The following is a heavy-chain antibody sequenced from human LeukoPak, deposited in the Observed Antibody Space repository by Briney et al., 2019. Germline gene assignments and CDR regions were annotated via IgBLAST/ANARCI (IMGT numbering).Heavy chain of an antibody. V-gene: IGHV3-7*03. CDR2: IKQDGSEK. J-gene: IGHJ4*02. Sequence: SGRSLRLSCAASGFTFSSYWMSWVRQAPGKGLEWVANIKQDGSEKYYVGSVKGRFTISRDNSRNTVFLQMNSLRVEDTAVYHCAKAAAAGPGLYYFDYWGQGTQVTVSS. CDR3: AKAAAAGPGLYYFDY. D-gene: IGHD6-13*01. CDR1: GFTFSSYW.